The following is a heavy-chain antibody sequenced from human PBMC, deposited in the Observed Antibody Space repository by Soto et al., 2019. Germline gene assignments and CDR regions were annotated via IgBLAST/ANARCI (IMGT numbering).Heavy chain of an antibody. CDR2: ISSGGTTT. CDR1: GFSLSTHA. CDR3: AKEGGSIGGWFGRKFDS. V-gene: IGHV3-23*01. D-gene: IGHD3-16*01. Sequence: GGSLRLSCAASGFSLSTHAMSWVRQAPGKGLEWVSSISSGGTTTFYAASVEGRFTISRDKSKNTLYLQMNSLRADDTAVYFCAKEGGSIGGWFGRKFDSWGQGTQVTVSS. J-gene: IGHJ4*02.